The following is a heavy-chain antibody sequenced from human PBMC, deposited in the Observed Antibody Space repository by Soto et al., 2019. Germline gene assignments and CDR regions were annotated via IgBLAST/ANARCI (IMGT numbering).Heavy chain of an antibody. CDR2: INAGNGDT. D-gene: IGHD6-19*01. J-gene: IGHJ4*02. Sequence: GASVKVSCKASGYTFRSYVMHWVRQAPGQRLEWMGWINAGNGDTEYSQKFQGRVTITRNTSATTAYMELSSLRSEDTAVYYCARGYISGTFGYWGQGTLVPVSS. CDR3: ARGYISGTFGY. CDR1: GYTFRSYV. V-gene: IGHV1-3*01.